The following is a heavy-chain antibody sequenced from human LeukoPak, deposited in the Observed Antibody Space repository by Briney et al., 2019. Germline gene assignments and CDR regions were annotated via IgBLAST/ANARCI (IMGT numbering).Heavy chain of an antibody. V-gene: IGHV1-69*04. J-gene: IGHJ4*02. CDR2: IIPILGIA. CDR3: ARENGGSTVTTPLGY. Sequence: ASVKVSCKASGYTFTSYAISWVRQAPGQGLEWMGRIIPILGIANYAQKFQGRVTITADKSTSTAYMELSSLRSEDTAVYYCARENGGSTVTTPLGYWGQGTLVTVSS. D-gene: IGHD4-17*01. CDR1: GYTFTSYA.